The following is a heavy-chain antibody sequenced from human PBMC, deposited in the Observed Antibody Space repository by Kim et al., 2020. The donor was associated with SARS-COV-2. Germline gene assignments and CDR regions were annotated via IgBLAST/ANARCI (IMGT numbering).Heavy chain of an antibody. V-gene: IGHV3-33*01. Sequence: GGSLRLSCAASGFTFSSYGMHWVRQAPGKGLEWVAVIWYDGSNKYYADSVKGRFTISRDNSKNTLYLQMNSLRAEDTAVYYCARGISGLRFLDQAKGVLDVWGQGTTVTVSS. J-gene: IGHJ6*02. D-gene: IGHD3-3*01. CDR3: ARGISGLRFLDQAKGVLDV. CDR1: GFTFSSYG. CDR2: IWYDGSNK.